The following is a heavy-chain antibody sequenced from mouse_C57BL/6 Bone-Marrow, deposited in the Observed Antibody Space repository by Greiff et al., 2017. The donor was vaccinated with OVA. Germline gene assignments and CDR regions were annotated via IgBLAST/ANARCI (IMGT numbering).Heavy chain of an antibody. D-gene: IGHD2-3*01. J-gene: IGHJ4*01. CDR3: ARNGYYVYYAMDY. Sequence: EVKLMESEGGLVQPGSSMKLSCTASGFTFSDYYMAWVRQVPEKGLEWVANINYDGSSTYYLDSLKSRFIISRDNAKNILYLQMSSLKSEDTATYYCARNGYYVYYAMDYWGQGTSVTVSS. CDR1: GFTFSDYY. V-gene: IGHV5-16*01. CDR2: INYDGSST.